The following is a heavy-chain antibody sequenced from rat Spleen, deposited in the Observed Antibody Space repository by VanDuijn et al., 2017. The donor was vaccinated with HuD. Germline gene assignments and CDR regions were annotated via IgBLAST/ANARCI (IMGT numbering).Heavy chain of an antibody. Sequence: EVQLVESGGGLVRPGRSLKLSCAASGFIFSDHYVAWVRQAPTKGLEWVAYISYDGGSTYYRDPVKGRFTISRDNAKSTLYLQMDSLRSEDTGTYYCARGTYFRHWGQGVMVTVSS. CDR2: ISYDGGST. J-gene: IGHJ2*01. V-gene: IGHV5-20*01. CDR3: ARGTYFRH. CDR1: GFIFSDHY. D-gene: IGHD4-6*01.